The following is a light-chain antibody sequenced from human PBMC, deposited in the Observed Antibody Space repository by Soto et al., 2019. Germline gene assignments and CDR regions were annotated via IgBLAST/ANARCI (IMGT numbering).Light chain of an antibody. V-gene: IGLV2-14*03. CDR1: SSDVGGYIY. Sequence: QSVLTQPASVSGSPGQSITISCTGTSSDVGGYIYVSWYQQHPGKAPKLMIYDVNNRPSGVSNRFSGSKSGNTASLTISGLQTEDEADYYCVSYTSSFSYVFGSGTKLTVL. CDR3: VSYTSSFSYV. J-gene: IGLJ1*01. CDR2: DVN.